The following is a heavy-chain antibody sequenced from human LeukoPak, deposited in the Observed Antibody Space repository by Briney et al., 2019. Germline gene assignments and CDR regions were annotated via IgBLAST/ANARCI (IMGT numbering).Heavy chain of an antibody. CDR2: MNPNSGNT. Sequence: ASVKVSCKASGYTFTSYDINWVRQATGQGLEWMGWMNPNSGNTGYAQKFQGRVTITRNTSISTAYMELSSLRSEDTAVYYWARAGTAMALFDPWGQGTLVTVSS. V-gene: IGHV1-8*03. D-gene: IGHD5-18*01. CDR3: ARAGTAMALFDP. CDR1: GYTFTSYD. J-gene: IGHJ5*02.